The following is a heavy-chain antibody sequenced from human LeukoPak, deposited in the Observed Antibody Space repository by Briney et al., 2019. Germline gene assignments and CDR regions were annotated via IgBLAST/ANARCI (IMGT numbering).Heavy chain of an antibody. CDR1: GGSIISYY. J-gene: IGHJ3*02. Sequence: SETLSLTCTVSGGSIISYYWSWIRQPPGKGLEWIGYIFYSGSTNYSPSLKSRVTMSVDTSKNQFSLKLSSVTAADTAVYYCARDSKWDYYDSSGGAFDIWGQGTMVTVSS. D-gene: IGHD3-22*01. CDR2: IFYSGST. CDR3: ARDSKWDYYDSSGGAFDI. V-gene: IGHV4-59*12.